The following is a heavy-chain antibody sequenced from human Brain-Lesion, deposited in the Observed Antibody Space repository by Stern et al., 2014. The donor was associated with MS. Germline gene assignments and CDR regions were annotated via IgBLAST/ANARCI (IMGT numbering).Heavy chain of an antibody. J-gene: IGHJ4*02. CDR1: GYTFIRYA. CDR3: ARDDHRDSSGHCAPFDY. CDR2: INGVDDKT. V-gene: IGHV1-3*01. D-gene: IGHD3-22*01. Sequence: QVQLVQSGAEVKKPGASVKVSCKASGYTFIRYAMQWVRQAPGQRLEWMGRINGVDDKTKYSHKFQGRVTITRDTSANTVYMELSSLRSEDTAVYYCARDDHRDSSGHCAPFDYWGQGTRVTVSS.